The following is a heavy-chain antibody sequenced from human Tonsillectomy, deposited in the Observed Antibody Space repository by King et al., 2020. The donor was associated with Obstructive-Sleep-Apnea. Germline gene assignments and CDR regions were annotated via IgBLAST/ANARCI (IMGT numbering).Heavy chain of an antibody. V-gene: IGHV4-4*02. CDR2: IYHSGST. CDR1: GGSISSSNW. CDR3: ASQLRGYYYGSGSYYNCFDP. J-gene: IGHJ5*02. Sequence: QLQESDPGLVKPSGTLSLTCAVSGGSISSSNWWSWVRQPPGKGLEWIGEIYHSGSTNYNPSLKSRVTISVDNSKNQFSLKLSSVTAADTAVYYCASQLRGYYYGSGSYYNCFDPWGQGTLVTVSS. D-gene: IGHD3-10*01.